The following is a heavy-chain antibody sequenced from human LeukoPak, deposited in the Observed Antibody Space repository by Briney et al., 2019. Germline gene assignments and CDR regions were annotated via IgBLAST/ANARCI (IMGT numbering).Heavy chain of an antibody. J-gene: IGHJ4*02. CDR1: GYTFTSYG. V-gene: IGHV1-18*01. CDR2: ISAYNGNT. Sequence: GASVKVSCKASGYTFTSYGISWVRQAPGQGLGWMVGISAYNGNTNYAQKLQGRVTMTTDTSTSTAYMELRSLRSDDTAVYYCARDTAMVSEYFDYWGQGTLVTVSS. D-gene: IGHD5-18*01. CDR3: ARDTAMVSEYFDY.